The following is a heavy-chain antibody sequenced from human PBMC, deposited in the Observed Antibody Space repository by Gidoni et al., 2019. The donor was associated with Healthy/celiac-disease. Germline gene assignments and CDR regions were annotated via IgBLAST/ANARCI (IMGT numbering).Heavy chain of an antibody. D-gene: IGHD6-19*01. J-gene: IGHJ4*02. V-gene: IGHV3-21*01. CDR2: ISSISSYI. CDR3: ARDLAGAFNY. Sequence: EVQLVESGGRLVKPGGSMRIYCAASGFNFSSYSMNWVRQAPGKGLEWVSSISSISSYIYYADSVKGRFTISRDNAKNSLYLQMNSLRAEDTAVYYCARDLAGAFNYWGQGTLVTVSS. CDR1: GFNFSSYS.